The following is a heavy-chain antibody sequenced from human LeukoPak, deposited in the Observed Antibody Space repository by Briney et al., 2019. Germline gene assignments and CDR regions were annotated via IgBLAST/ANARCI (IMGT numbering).Heavy chain of an antibody. CDR2: FYHGGST. V-gene: IGHV4-38-2*02. CDR1: GYSISTGYY. CDR3: ARDTIVVVAGSGINWFDP. J-gene: IGHJ5*02. Sequence: PSETLSLTCTVSGYSISTGYYWDWIRQPPGKGLEWIGTFYHGGSTYYNPSLKSRVTISVDTSKNQFSLKLSSVTAADTAVHYCARDTIVVVAGSGINWFDPWGQGTLVTVSS. D-gene: IGHD2-15*01.